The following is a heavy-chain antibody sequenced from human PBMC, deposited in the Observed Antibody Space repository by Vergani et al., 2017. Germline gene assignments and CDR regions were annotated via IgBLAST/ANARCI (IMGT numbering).Heavy chain of an antibody. J-gene: IGHJ5*02. Sequence: QVQLVQSGAEVKKPGASVKVSCKASGYTFTSYGISWVRQAPGQGLEWMGWISAYNGNTNYAQKLQGRVTMTTDTSTSTAYMELRSLRSDDTAVYYCARKPITGVLELKPGNGWFDPWGQGTLVTVSS. CDR1: GYTFTSYG. V-gene: IGHV1-18*01. D-gene: IGHD7-27*01. CDR3: ARKPITGVLELKPGNGWFDP. CDR2: ISAYNGNT.